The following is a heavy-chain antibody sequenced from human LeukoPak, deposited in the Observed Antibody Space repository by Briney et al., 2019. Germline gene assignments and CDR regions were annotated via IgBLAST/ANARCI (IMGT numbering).Heavy chain of an antibody. CDR1: GYTFTSYA. D-gene: IGHD6-13*01. V-gene: IGHV7-4-1*02. CDR2: INTNTGNP. Sequence: VASVKVSCKASGYTFTSYAMNWVRQAPGQGLEWMGWINTNTGNPTYAQGFTGRFVFSLDTSVSTACLQISSLKAEDTAVYYCARDLPQGSSWPYGDYWGQGTLVTVSS. CDR3: ARDLPQGSSWPYGDY. J-gene: IGHJ4*02.